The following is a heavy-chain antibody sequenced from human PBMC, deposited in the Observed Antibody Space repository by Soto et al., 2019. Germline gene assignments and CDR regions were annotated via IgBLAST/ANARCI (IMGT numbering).Heavy chain of an antibody. D-gene: IGHD2-2*01. J-gene: IGHJ6*03. V-gene: IGHV4-31*03. Sequence: QVQLQESGPGLVKPSQTLSLTCTVSGGSISSGGYYWSWIRQHPGKGLEWIGYIYYSGSTYYNPSLKSRVTISVDTSKNQFSLKLSSVTAADTAVYYCARDGWVVPAKSPRRDRYYYYMDVWGKGTTVTVSS. CDR3: ARDGWVVPAKSPRRDRYYYYMDV. CDR2: IYYSGST. CDR1: GGSISSGGYY.